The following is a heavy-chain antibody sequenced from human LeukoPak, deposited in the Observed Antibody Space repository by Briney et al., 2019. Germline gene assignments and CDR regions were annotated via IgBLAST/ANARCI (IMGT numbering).Heavy chain of an antibody. D-gene: IGHD4-17*01. Sequence: GGSLRLFCAASGFTVSNYAMSWVRRAPGKGLEWVSAISASGGRTEYTDSGKGRFTISRDSSKNTLHLQMNSLRVEDTAVYYCAKGTYSDHPHYMDVWGKGTTVTVSS. CDR1: GFTVSNYA. CDR3: AKGTYSDHPHYMDV. V-gene: IGHV3-23*01. CDR2: ISASGGRT. J-gene: IGHJ6*03.